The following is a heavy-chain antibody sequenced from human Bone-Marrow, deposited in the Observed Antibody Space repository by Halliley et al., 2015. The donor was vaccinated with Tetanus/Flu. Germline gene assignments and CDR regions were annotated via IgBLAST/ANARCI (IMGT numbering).Heavy chain of an antibody. CDR2: IKRRIDGERT. V-gene: IGHV3-15*07. Sequence: EWVGGIKRRIDGERTAYGAPFQGRSSISRDDSKDMLYLQMNSLKSEDAAVYYCTTGSVEGYWGPGTLVTVSS. J-gene: IGHJ4*02. CDR3: TTGSVEGY.